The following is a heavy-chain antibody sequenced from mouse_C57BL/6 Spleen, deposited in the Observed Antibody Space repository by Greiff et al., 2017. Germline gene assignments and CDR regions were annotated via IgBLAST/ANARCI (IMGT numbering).Heavy chain of an antibody. J-gene: IGHJ2*01. CDR2: IDPSDSYT. CDR3: ARWGGAYYFDY. Sequence: QVQLQQPGAELVRPGTSVKLSCKASGYTFTSYWMHWVKQRPGQGLEWIGVIDPSDSYTNSNQKFKGKATLTVDTSSSTAYMQLSSLTSEDSAVYYCARWGGAYYFDYWGQGTTLTVSS. V-gene: IGHV1-59*01. CDR1: GYTFTSYW.